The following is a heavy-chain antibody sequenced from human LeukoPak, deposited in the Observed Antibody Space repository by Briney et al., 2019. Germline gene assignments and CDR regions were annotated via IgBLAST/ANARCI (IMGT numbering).Heavy chain of an antibody. Sequence: GGSLRLSCAASGFTFSSYAMSWVRQAPGKGLEWVSTISGSGGSTYYADSVKGRFTISRDNSKNTLYVQMNSLRAEDTAVYYCARDGSSGRGYYYYYGMDVWGEGTTVTVSS. J-gene: IGHJ6*04. CDR3: ARDGSSGRGYYYYYGMDV. CDR2: ISGSGGST. D-gene: IGHD1-26*01. CDR1: GFTFSSYA. V-gene: IGHV3-23*01.